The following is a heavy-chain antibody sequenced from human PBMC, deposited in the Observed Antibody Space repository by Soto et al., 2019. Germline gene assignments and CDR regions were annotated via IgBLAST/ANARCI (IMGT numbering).Heavy chain of an antibody. CDR3: ARRYGYSFDY. CDR1: GGSISSYY. Sequence: SETLSLTCTVSGGSISSYYWSWIRQPPGKGLEWIGYIYYSGTTNYNPSLKSRVTISVDTSKNQFSLKLSSVTAADTAVYYCARRYGYSFDYWGQGTLVTVAS. V-gene: IGHV4-59*08. D-gene: IGHD1-1*01. CDR2: IYYSGTT. J-gene: IGHJ4*02.